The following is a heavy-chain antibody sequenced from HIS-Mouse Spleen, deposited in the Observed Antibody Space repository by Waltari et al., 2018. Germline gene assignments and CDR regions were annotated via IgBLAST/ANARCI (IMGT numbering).Heavy chain of an antibody. CDR3: AKAPLEQLVFDY. J-gene: IGHJ4*02. CDR1: GFTFSSYA. V-gene: IGHV3-23*01. Sequence: EVQLLESGGGLVQPGGSLRLSCAASGFTFSSYAMSWVRQAPGKGLGWVSAISGRGGSTYYAESGKGRFTISRDNSKNTLYLQMNSLRAEDTAVYYCAKAPLEQLVFDYWGQGTLVTVSS. D-gene: IGHD6-6*01. CDR2: ISGRGGST.